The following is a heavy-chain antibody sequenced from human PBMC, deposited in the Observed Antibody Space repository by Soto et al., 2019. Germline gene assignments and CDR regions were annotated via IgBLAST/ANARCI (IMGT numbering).Heavy chain of an antibody. V-gene: IGHV3-53*01. CDR2: IYSGGNT. CDR1: GFTVSSNY. Sequence: EVQLVESGGGLIQPGGSLRLSCAASGFTVSSNYMSWVRQAPGKGLEWVSVIYSGGNTYYADSVKGRFTISRDNSKNTLYLQMNSLRADDTAVYYCARAITGTTAFDYWGQGTLVTVSS. D-gene: IGHD1-20*01. J-gene: IGHJ4*02. CDR3: ARAITGTTAFDY.